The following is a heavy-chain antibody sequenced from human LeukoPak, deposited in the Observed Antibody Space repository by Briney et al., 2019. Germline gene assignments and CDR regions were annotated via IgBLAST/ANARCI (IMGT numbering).Heavy chain of an antibody. Sequence: GGSLRLSCAASGFSFSSYWMSWVRQAPGEGLEWVATIKKDGSEKHYVDSVKGRFTISRDNAKNSLYLQMNSLRAEDTAVYYCARDREILDYWGQGTLVTVSS. CDR1: GFSFSSYW. J-gene: IGHJ4*02. CDR2: IKKDGSEK. D-gene: IGHD3-10*01. V-gene: IGHV3-7*01. CDR3: ARDREILDY.